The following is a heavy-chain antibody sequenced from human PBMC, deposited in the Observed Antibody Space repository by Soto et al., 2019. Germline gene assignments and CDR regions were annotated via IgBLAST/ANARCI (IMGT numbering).Heavy chain of an antibody. CDR3: ARPQSGYDDNWYDP. CDR2: ISSSSGYI. V-gene: IGHV3-21*01. D-gene: IGHD5-12*01. J-gene: IGHJ5*02. CDR1: GFTFSNYA. Sequence: GGSLRLSCAASGFTFSNYAMTWVRQAPGKGLEWVSSISSSSGYIYYADSVKGRFTISRDNAKNSLYLQMNSLRAAGTAVYYCARPQSGYDDNWYDPWGQGTLVTVSS.